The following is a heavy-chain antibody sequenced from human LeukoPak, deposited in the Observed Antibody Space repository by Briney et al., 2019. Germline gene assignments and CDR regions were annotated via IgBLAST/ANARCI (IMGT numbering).Heavy chain of an antibody. Sequence: GGSLRLSCAASGFTFSDYGMHWVRQAPGKGLEWVAFIRNDGSYEYYPDSVKGRFTISRDNAKNSLYLQMNSLRAEDTAVYYCARDSGGIVINWGQGTPVTVSS. CDR1: GFTFSDYG. CDR3: ARDSGGIVIN. CDR2: IRNDGSYE. V-gene: IGHV3-30*02. D-gene: IGHD2/OR15-2a*01. J-gene: IGHJ4*02.